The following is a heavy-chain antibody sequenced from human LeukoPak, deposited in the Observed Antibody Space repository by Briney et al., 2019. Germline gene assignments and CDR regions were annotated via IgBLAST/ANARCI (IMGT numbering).Heavy chain of an antibody. Sequence: PSETLSLTCTVSGGSISSYYWSWIRQPAGKGLEWIGRIYTSGSTNYNPSLKSRVTISVDKSKNQFSLKLSSVTAAVTAVYYCARNGYSSGWFPDWGQGTLVTVSS. J-gene: IGHJ4*02. CDR2: IYTSGST. CDR3: ARNGYSSGWFPD. V-gene: IGHV4-4*07. D-gene: IGHD6-19*01. CDR1: GGSISSYY.